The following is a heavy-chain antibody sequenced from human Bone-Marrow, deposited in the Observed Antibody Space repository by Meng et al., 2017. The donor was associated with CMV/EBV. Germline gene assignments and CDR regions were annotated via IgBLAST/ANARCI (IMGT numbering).Heavy chain of an antibody. CDR3: ARITMIVVVPYYFDY. J-gene: IGHJ4*02. CDR1: GYTFTTYG. D-gene: IGHD3-22*01. CDR2: ISAYNGNT. Sequence: ASVKVSCKASGYTFTTYGISWVRQAPGHGLEWMGWISAYNGNTNYTQKLQGRVTMTTDTSTSTAYMELRSLRSDDTAVYYCARITMIVVVPYYFDYWGQGTLVTVSS. V-gene: IGHV1-18*01.